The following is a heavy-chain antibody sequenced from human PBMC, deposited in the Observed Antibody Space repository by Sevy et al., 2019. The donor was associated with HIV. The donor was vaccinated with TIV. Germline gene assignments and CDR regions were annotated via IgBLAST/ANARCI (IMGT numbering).Heavy chain of an antibody. V-gene: IGHV4-59*01. CDR3: ARTTPYYYYGMDV. CDR2: IYYSGRT. J-gene: IGHJ6*02. Sequence: SEILSLTCTVSDDSISGYYWSWIRQPPGKGLEWIGYIYYSGRTNYNPSLKSRATISADMPTNHFSLKLSSVTAADTTVYYCARTTPYYYYGMDVWGQGTTVTVSS. CDR1: DDSISGYY. D-gene: IGHD4-17*01.